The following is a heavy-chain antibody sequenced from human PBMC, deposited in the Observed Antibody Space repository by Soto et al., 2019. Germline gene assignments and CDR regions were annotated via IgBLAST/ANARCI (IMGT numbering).Heavy chain of an antibody. J-gene: IGHJ5*02. D-gene: IGHD2-2*01. CDR2: ISGSGGST. Sequence: SLRLSCAASGFTFSSYAMSWVRQAPGKGLEWVSAISGSGGSTYYADSVKGRFTISRDNSKNTLYLQMNSLRAEDTAVYYCAQYQSRDRGGRRWYSNWFDTWGQGTLVTVSS. V-gene: IGHV3-23*01. CDR1: GFTFSSYA. CDR3: AQYQSRDRGGRRWYSNWFDT.